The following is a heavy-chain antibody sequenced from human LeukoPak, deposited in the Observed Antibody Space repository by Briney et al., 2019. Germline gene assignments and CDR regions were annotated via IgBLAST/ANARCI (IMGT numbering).Heavy chain of an antibody. CDR1: GYTFTGYY. Sequence: ASVKVSCKASGYTFTGYYMHWARQAPGQGLEWMGWINPNSGGTNYAQKFQGRVTMTRDTSISTAYMELSRLRSDDTAVYYCATATVVPAAPYYYYYGMDVWGQGTTVTVSS. CDR3: ATATVVPAAPYYYYYGMDV. D-gene: IGHD2-2*01. V-gene: IGHV1-2*02. J-gene: IGHJ6*02. CDR2: INPNSGGT.